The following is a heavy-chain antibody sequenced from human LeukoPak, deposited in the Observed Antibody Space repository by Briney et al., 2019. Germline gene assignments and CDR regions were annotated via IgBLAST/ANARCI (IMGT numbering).Heavy chain of an antibody. CDR2: IYTSGST. J-gene: IGHJ4*02. V-gene: IGHV4-4*07. CDR1: GGSISSDY. D-gene: IGHD6-19*01. Sequence: SETLSLTCTVSGGSISSDYWSWIRQPAGKGLEWIGRIYTSGSTNYNPSLKSRVTMSVDTSKNQFSLKLSSVTAADTAVYYCARGDSSGWYRFDYWGQGTLVTVSS. CDR3: ARGDSSGWYRFDY.